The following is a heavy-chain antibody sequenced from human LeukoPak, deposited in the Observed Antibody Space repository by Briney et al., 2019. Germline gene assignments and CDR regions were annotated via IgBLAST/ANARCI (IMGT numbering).Heavy chain of an antibody. CDR1: GYTFTSYD. V-gene: IGHV1-8*01. CDR3: APGAGTLTYYYYGMDV. CDR2: MNPNSGNT. Sequence: GASVKVSCKASGYTFTSYDINWVRQATGQGLEWMGWMNPNSGNTGYAQKFQGRVTMTRNTSISTAYMELSSLRSEDTAVYYCAPGAGTLTYYYYGMDVWGQGTTVTVSS. J-gene: IGHJ6*02. D-gene: IGHD6-19*01.